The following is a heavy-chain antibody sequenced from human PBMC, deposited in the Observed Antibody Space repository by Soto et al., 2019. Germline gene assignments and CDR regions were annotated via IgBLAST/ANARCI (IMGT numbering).Heavy chain of an antibody. CDR1: GFTISTFA. D-gene: IGHD2-21*01. J-gene: IGHJ5*02. CDR3: AKDAVYKDGLWLMDS. Sequence: GGSLRLSCAASGFTISTFAVTWVRQAPGKGLECVSGVTGSGGQIHYADSVKGRFTISKDNSKNTLYLQMSNLREEDTALYYCAKDAVYKDGLWLMDSWGQGTLVTVSS. CDR2: VTGSGGQI. V-gene: IGHV3-23*01.